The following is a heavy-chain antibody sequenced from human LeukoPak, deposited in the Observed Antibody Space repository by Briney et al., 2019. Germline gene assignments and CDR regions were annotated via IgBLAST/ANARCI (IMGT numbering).Heavy chain of an antibody. J-gene: IGHJ4*02. CDR3: APKMYYYDSSDYYPFDY. CDR1: GFTFSSYS. D-gene: IGHD3-22*01. V-gene: IGHV3-48*01. CDR2: ISSSSSTI. Sequence: GGSLRLSCTAPGFTFSSYSMNWVRQTPGKGLEWVSYISSSSSTIHYADSVKGRFTISRDNAKNSLYLEMNSLRAEDTAVYYCAPKMYYYDSSDYYPFDYWGQGTLVTVSS.